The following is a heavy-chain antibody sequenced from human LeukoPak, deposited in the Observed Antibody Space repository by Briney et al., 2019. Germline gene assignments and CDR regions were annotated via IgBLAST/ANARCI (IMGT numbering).Heavy chain of an antibody. J-gene: IGHJ6*02. CDR2: ISAYNGNT. Sequence: GASVKVSCKASGYTFTSYGISWVRQAPGQGLEWMGWISAYNGNTNYAQKLQGRVTMTTDTSTSTAYMELRSLRSDDTAVYYCARDPCYGGYAYYYYYGMDVWGQGTTVTVSS. D-gene: IGHD5-12*01. V-gene: IGHV1-18*01. CDR3: ARDPCYGGYAYYYYYGMDV. CDR1: GYTFTSYG.